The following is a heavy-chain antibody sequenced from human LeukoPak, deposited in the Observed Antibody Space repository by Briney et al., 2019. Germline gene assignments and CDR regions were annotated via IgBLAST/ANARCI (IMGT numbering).Heavy chain of an antibody. CDR1: GGSISSSSYY. CDR3: ARGHYYGSGSYYNAFDY. J-gene: IGHJ4*02. CDR2: IYYSGST. V-gene: IGHV4-31*03. Sequence: SETLSLTCTVSGGSISSSSYYWGWIRQHPGKGLEWIGYIYYSGSTYYNPSLKSRVTISVDTSKNQFSLKLSSVTAADTAVYYCARGHYYGSGSYYNAFDYWGQGTLVTVSS. D-gene: IGHD3-10*01.